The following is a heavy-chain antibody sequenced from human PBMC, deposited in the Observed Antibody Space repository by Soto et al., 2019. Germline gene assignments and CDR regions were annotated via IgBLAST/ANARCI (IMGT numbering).Heavy chain of an antibody. V-gene: IGHV4-59*01. Sequence: TLSLTRPVADESISSYYWNWIRKPPGKGLEWIGYIYYSGSTNYNPSLKSRVTISVDTSKNQFSLKLSSVTAADTAVYYCARGVILEWHPTWLDPWGQGTLVTVSS. D-gene: IGHD3-3*01. CDR3: ARGVILEWHPTWLDP. CDR2: IYYSGST. CDR1: DESISSYY. J-gene: IGHJ5*02.